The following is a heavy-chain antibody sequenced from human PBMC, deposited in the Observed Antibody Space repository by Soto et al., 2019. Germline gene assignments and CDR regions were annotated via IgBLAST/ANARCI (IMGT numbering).Heavy chain of an antibody. V-gene: IGHV3-23*01. CDR3: AKDSVGATFLDY. D-gene: IGHD1-26*01. J-gene: IGHJ4*02. CDR2: ISGSVGST. Sequence: VGSLRLSCAAYGFTFSIYAMSWVRHAPGKGLEWVSAISGSVGSTYYADFVKGRFTISRDNSKNTLYLQMNSLRAEDTAVYYCAKDSVGATFLDYWGQGTLVTVSS. CDR1: GFTFSIYA.